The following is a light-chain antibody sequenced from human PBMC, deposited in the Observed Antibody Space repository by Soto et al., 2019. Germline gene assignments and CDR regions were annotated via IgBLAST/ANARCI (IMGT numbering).Light chain of an antibody. Sequence: DIQMTQSPSSVSASVGDRVTITCRASQSISSWLAWYQQKPGKAPKLLIYDASSLESGVPSRFSGSGSGTEFSLTISSLQPEDSATYFCLQHNSYPRTFGQGTKVDIK. CDR3: LQHNSYPRT. V-gene: IGKV1-5*01. J-gene: IGKJ1*01. CDR2: DAS. CDR1: QSISSW.